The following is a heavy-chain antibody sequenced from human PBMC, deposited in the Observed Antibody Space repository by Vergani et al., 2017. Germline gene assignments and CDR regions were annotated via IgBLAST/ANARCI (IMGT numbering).Heavy chain of an antibody. D-gene: IGHD6-13*01. V-gene: IGHV4-39*01. CDR1: GGSISSSSYY. J-gene: IGHJ4*02. Sequence: QLQLQESGPGLVKPSETLSVTCTVSGGSISSSSYYLGWIRQPPGKGLEWIGSLYLSGSTYYNPSLKSRVTISVDTSKNRFSLKLSSVTAADTAVYYCARRGIAAPIDYWGQGTLVTVSS. CDR2: LYLSGST. CDR3: ARRGIAAPIDY.